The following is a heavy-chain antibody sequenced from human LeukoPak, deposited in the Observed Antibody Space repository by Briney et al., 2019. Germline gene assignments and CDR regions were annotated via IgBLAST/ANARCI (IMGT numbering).Heavy chain of an antibody. CDR3: ARDRSYSNFAYFDY. J-gene: IGHJ4*02. Sequence: SETLSLTCTVSGGSISGYYWSWTRQSPGKGLEWIGYIYYSGSTNYNPSLKSRVTISVDTSNNQFSLRLSSVTAADTAVYYCARDRSYSNFAYFDYWGQGTLVTVSS. CDR2: IYYSGST. D-gene: IGHD4-11*01. V-gene: IGHV4-59*01. CDR1: GGSISGYY.